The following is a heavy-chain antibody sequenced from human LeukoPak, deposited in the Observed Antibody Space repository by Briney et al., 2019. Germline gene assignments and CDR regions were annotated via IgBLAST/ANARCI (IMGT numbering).Heavy chain of an antibody. V-gene: IGHV4-4*09. J-gene: IGHJ4*02. CDR1: GGSISTYY. Sequence: SETLSLTCTVSGGSISTYYWSWIRQPPGKGLEWIGYIYPSGSTNYSPSLESRVFISVDTSTNRLSLRLDSVTAADPAVCYCARHGLSQVYFDFWGQGAQVTVCS. CDR2: IYPSGST. CDR3: ARHGLSQVYFDF. D-gene: IGHD2-8*01.